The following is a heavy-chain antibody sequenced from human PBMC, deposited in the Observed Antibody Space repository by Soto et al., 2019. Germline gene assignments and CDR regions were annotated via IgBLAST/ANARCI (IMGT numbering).Heavy chain of an antibody. CDR1: DGSISSYY. CDR3: AGFSSGTYLFGL. D-gene: IGHD1-26*01. J-gene: IGHJ4*02. Sequence: TSETLSLTCTVSDGSISSYYWSWIRQPPGKGLEWIGYIYGTGTTNYAPSLKNRVTMSLHTSKNQFSLTLSSVTAADTAMYYCAGFSSGTYLFGLWGPGTLVTVS. V-gene: IGHV4-59*01. CDR2: IYGTGTT.